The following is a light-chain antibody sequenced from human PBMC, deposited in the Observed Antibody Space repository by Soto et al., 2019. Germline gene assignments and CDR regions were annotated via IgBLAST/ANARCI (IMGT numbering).Light chain of an antibody. Sequence: QSVLTQPPSASGTPGQRVTIACSGSSSNIGSNTVNWYQQLPGTAPKLLIYSNNQRPSGVPDRFSGSKSGTSASLAISGLQPEDEADYYCAAWDDSLNGWVFGGGTKVTAL. CDR2: SNN. CDR3: AAWDDSLNGWV. CDR1: SSNIGSNT. J-gene: IGLJ3*02. V-gene: IGLV1-44*01.